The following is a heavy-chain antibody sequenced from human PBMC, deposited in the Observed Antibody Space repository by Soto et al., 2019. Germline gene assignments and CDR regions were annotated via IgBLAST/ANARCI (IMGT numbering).Heavy chain of an antibody. CDR3: ARSQTFFYSSGYNWLDP. D-gene: IGHD3-10*01. V-gene: IGHV1-18*01. CDR2: ISASNGKT. Sequence: ASVKVSCKVSGYTFISYGISWVRQAPGQGLEWMGWISASNGKTNYAQKLQDRVTMTTDTSTSTAYMELRSLRSDDTAVYYCARSQTFFYSSGYNWLDPWGQGTLVTVSS. CDR1: GYTFISYG. J-gene: IGHJ5*02.